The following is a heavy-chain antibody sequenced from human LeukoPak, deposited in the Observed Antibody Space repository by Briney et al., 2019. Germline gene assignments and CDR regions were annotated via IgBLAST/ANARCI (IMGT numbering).Heavy chain of an antibody. CDR1: GFTFSSYA. V-gene: IGHV3-64*01. CDR2: ISSNGGST. D-gene: IGHD2-2*01. Sequence: GGSLRLSCAASGFTFSSYAMHWVRQAPGKGLEYVSAISSNGGSTYYANSVKGRFTISRDNSKNTLYLQMGSLRAEDMAVYYCARPAYEDCSSTSCYGVIYYYYYYMDVWGKGTTVTVSS. J-gene: IGHJ6*03. CDR3: ARPAYEDCSSTSCYGVIYYYYYYMDV.